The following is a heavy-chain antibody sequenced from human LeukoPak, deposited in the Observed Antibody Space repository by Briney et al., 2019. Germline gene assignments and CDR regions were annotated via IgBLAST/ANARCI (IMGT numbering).Heavy chain of an antibody. J-gene: IGHJ4*02. CDR2: IWYDGGNK. D-gene: IGHD4-17*01. CDR3: ARGSGDYPPFFDY. CDR1: GFTFSNYV. V-gene: IGHV3-33*01. Sequence: PGGSLRLSCAPSGFTFSNYVMHWVRQAPGKGVEGVAVIWYDGGNKYYADSVKGRFTISRDNSKNTLYVQMNSLRAEDTAVYYCARGSGDYPPFFDYWGQGTLVTVSS.